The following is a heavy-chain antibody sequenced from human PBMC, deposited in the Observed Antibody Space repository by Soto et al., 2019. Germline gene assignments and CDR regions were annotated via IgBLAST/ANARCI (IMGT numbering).Heavy chain of an antibody. CDR3: AAGTLPGTRFYGMDV. CDR2: LSQSGGT. V-gene: IGHV4-38-2*01. J-gene: IGHJ6*01. Sequence: PSEALSVTCDVSGYSISNIIYWGWIRRPPGKGLEWIGSLSQSGGTYRNPSLRSRVTISVDRSKNHFSLQLRSVTAADTAVYYCAAGTLPGTRFYGMDVWGAVTTFPVSP. D-gene: IGHD1-7*01. CDR1: GYSISNIIY.